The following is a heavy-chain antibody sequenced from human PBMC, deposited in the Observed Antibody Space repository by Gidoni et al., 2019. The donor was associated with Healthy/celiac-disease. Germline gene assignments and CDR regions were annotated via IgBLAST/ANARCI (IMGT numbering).Heavy chain of an antibody. V-gene: IGHV1-69*02. Sequence: QVQLVQSGAEGKKPGTSGKVSGKASGGTFSSYTNSWVRQAPGQGLEWMGRIIPILGIANYAQKFQGRVTITAAKSTSTAYMELGSLRSEDTAVYYCARLGIAAADDWFDPWGQGTLVTVSS. CDR2: IIPILGIA. J-gene: IGHJ5*02. CDR3: ARLGIAAADDWFDP. CDR1: GGTFSSYT. D-gene: IGHD6-13*01.